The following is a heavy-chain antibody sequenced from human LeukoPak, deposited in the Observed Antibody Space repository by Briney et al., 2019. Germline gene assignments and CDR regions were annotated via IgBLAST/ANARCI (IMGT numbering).Heavy chain of an antibody. Sequence: GSSVKVSCKASGGTFSSYAISWVRQAPGQGLEWMGRIIPIFGTANYAQKFQGRVTIATDESTSTAYMELSSLRSEDTAVYYCARDDSSGYYTPLSSWGQGTLVTVSS. J-gene: IGHJ5*02. D-gene: IGHD3-22*01. CDR1: GGTFSSYA. CDR2: IIPIFGTA. CDR3: ARDDSSGYYTPLSS. V-gene: IGHV1-69*05.